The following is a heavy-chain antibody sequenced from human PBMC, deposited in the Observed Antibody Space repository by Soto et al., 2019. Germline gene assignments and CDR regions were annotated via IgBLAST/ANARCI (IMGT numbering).Heavy chain of an antibody. Sequence: PSETLSLTCTVSGGSISSGGYYWSWIRQHPGKGLEWIGYIYYSGSTYYNPSLKSRVTISVDTSKNQFSLKLSSVTAADTAVYYCARAPRGENDFWSGYYDNWFDPWGQGTLVTVSS. CDR2: IYYSGST. CDR3: ARAPRGENDFWSGYYDNWFDP. J-gene: IGHJ5*02. V-gene: IGHV4-31*03. D-gene: IGHD3-3*01. CDR1: GGSISSGGYY.